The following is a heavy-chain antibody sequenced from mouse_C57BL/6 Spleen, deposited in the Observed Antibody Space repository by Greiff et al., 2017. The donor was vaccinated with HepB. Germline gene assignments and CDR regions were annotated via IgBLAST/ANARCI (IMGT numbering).Heavy chain of an antibody. J-gene: IGHJ4*01. D-gene: IGHD1-1*01. V-gene: IGHV1-82*01. Sequence: VKLQQSGPELVKPGASVKISCKASGYAFSSSWMNWVKQRPGKGLEWIGRIYPGDGDTNYNGKFKGKATLTADKSSSTAYMQLSSLTSEDSAVYFCARSYPYYYGSRYYAMDYWGQGTSVTVSS. CDR3: ARSYPYYYGSRYYAMDY. CDR1: GYAFSSSW. CDR2: IYPGDGDT.